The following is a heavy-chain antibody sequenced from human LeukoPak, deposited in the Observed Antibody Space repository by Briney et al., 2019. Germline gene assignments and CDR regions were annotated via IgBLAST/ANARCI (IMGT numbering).Heavy chain of an antibody. J-gene: IGHJ4*02. V-gene: IGHV3-30*18. D-gene: IGHD4-17*01. CDR1: GFTFSSYG. Sequence: GGPLRLSCAASGFTFSSYGMHWVRQAPGKGLEWVAVISYDGSNKYYADSVKGRFTISRDNSKNTLYLQMNSLRAEDTAVYYCAKILSTVNFDYWGQGTLVTVSS. CDR3: AKILSTVNFDY. CDR2: ISYDGSNK.